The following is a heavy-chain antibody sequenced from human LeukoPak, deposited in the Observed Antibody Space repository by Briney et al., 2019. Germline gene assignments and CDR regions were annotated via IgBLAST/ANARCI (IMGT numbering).Heavy chain of an antibody. CDR1: GYTFTGYY. Sequence: ASVKVSCKASGYTFTGYYMHWVRRAPGQGPEWMGWINPNSGGTNYAQKFQGRVTMTRDTSISTAYMELSRLRSDDTAVYYCARGLQTFYYYGMDVWGQGTTVTVSS. CDR3: ARGLQTFYYYGMDV. J-gene: IGHJ6*02. CDR2: INPNSGGT. D-gene: IGHD4-11*01. V-gene: IGHV1-2*02.